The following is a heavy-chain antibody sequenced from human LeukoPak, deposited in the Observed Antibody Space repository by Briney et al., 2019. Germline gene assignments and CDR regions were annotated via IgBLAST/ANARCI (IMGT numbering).Heavy chain of an antibody. Sequence: GGSLRLSCAASGFTFSSYGMHWVRQAPGKGLEWVAFIRYDGSNKYYADSVKGRFTISRDISKNTLYLQMNSLRAEDTAVYYCAKSYSSSWYFDYWGQGTLVTVSS. CDR2: IRYDGSNK. J-gene: IGHJ4*02. V-gene: IGHV3-30*02. D-gene: IGHD6-13*01. CDR1: GFTFSSYG. CDR3: AKSYSSSWYFDY.